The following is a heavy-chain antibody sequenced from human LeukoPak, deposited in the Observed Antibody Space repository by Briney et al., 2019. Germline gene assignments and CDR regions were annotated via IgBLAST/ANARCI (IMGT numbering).Heavy chain of an antibody. CDR1: GGSISSYY. D-gene: IGHD6-19*01. V-gene: IGHV4-59*08. CDR3: ARHTTGNSGWYWGYYMDV. Sequence: PSETLSLTCTVSGGSISSYYWSWIRQPPGKGLEWIGYIYYSGSTNYNPSLKSRVTISVDTSKNQFSLKLSSVTAADTAVYYCARHTTGNSGWYWGYYMDVWGKGTTVTVSS. J-gene: IGHJ6*03. CDR2: IYYSGST.